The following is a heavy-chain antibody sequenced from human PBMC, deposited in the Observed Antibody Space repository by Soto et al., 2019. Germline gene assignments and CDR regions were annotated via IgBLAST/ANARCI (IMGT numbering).Heavy chain of an antibody. Sequence: GGSLRLSCAASGFTFSSYAMSWVRQAPGKGLEWVSAISGGGGSTYYADSVKGRFTISRDNSKNTLYLQMNSLRAEDTAVYYCAKMGDSSSEGYLFDPWGQGTLVTVSS. D-gene: IGHD6-13*01. V-gene: IGHV3-23*01. J-gene: IGHJ5*02. CDR3: AKMGDSSSEGYLFDP. CDR2: ISGGGGST. CDR1: GFTFSSYA.